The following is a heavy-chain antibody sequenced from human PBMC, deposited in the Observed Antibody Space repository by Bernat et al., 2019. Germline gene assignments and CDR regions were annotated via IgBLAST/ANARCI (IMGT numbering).Heavy chain of an antibody. D-gene: IGHD5-12*01. Sequence: QVQLVQSGAEVKKPGASVKVSCKASGYTFTSYGISWVRQAPGQGLEWMGWISAYNGNTNYAQKLQGRVTMTTDTSTSTAYMELRSLRSDDTAVYYCARLDRRITKWDSGPNYFDYWGQGTLVTVSS. CDR2: ISAYNGNT. CDR1: GYTFTSYG. V-gene: IGHV1-18*01. CDR3: ARLDRRITKWDSGPNYFDY. J-gene: IGHJ4*02.